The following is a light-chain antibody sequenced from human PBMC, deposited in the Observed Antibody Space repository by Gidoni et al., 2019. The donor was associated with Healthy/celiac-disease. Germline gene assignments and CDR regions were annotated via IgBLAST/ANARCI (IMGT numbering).Light chain of an antibody. J-gene: IGKJ2*01. CDR2: AAS. Sequence: DIQMTQSPSSQSASVGDRVTITCRASQSISSYLNWYQQKPGNAPKLLIYAASSLQSGVPSRFSGSGSGTDFTLTIRSLQPEDFATYYCQQRYSTPYTFXXXTKLEFK. CDR1: QSISSY. V-gene: IGKV1-39*01. CDR3: QQRYSTPYT.